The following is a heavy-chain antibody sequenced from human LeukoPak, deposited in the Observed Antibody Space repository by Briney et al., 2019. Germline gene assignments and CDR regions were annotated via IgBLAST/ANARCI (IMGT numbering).Heavy chain of an antibody. J-gene: IGHJ3*02. D-gene: IGHD3-22*01. Sequence: SETLSLTCAVYGGSFSGYYWSWIRQPPGKGLEWIGEINHSGSTNYNPSLKSRVTISVDTSKNQFSLKLSSVTAADTAVYYCAREWLSAFDIWGQGTMVTVSS. CDR2: INHSGST. V-gene: IGHV4-34*01. CDR1: GGSFSGYY. CDR3: AREWLSAFDI.